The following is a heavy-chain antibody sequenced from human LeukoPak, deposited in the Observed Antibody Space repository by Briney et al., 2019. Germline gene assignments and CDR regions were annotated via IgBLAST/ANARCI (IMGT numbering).Heavy chain of an antibody. CDR2: IYHSGST. CDR1: GGSISSGGYS. Sequence: PSESLSLTCAVSGGSISSGGYSWSWIRQPPGNGLEWIGYIYHSGSTYYNPSLKSRGTISVDRSKNQFSLKLSSVTAADTAVYYCARGGYYDSSGYQGIDYWGQGTLVTVSS. V-gene: IGHV4-30-2*01. CDR3: ARGGYYDSSGYQGIDY. D-gene: IGHD3-22*01. J-gene: IGHJ4*02.